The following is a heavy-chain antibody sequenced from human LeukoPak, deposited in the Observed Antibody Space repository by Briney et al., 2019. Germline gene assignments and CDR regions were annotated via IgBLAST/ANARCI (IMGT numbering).Heavy chain of an antibody. D-gene: IGHD3-16*01. V-gene: IGHV4-34*01. CDR3: ATGILLRP. J-gene: IGHJ5*02. CDR1: GGSFSGYH. CDR2: INHSGST. Sequence: PSETLSLTCAVYGGSFSGYHWSWIRQPPGKGLEWMGEINHSGSTNYNPSLKSRVTISVDTSKNQFSLKLSPVTAADTAVYYCATGILLRPWGQGTLVPVSS.